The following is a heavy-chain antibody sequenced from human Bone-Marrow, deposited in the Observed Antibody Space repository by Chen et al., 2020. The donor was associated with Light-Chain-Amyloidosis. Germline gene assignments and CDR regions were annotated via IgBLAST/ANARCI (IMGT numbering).Heavy chain of an antibody. D-gene: IGHD2-2*01. J-gene: IGHJ5*02. CDR3: AKDIIPAATGGWNWFDP. CDR2: ISWNSVSI. Sequence: EVQLVESGGGLVQPGRSLRLSCAASGFTFDDYAMHWVRQAPGKGLEWVSGISWNSVSIGYATSVKGLFTISRDNAKNSLYLQMNSLRAEDTALYYCAKDIIPAATGGWNWFDPWGQGTLVTVSS. V-gene: IGHV3-9*01. CDR1: GFTFDDYA.